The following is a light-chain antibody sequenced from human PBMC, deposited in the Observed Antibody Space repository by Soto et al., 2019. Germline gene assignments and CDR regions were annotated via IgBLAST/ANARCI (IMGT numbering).Light chain of an antibody. CDR3: SAYTRSRV. V-gene: IGLV2-14*01. CDR2: DVS. J-gene: IGLJ2*01. CDR1: SSDVGGYNY. Sequence: QSVLTQPASVSGSPGQSITISCTGTSSDVGGYNYVSWYQQHPGKAPKLMIYDVSNRPSGVSNRFSGSKSGNTASLTISGLQAEDEADYCCSAYTRSRVFGGGTKVTVL.